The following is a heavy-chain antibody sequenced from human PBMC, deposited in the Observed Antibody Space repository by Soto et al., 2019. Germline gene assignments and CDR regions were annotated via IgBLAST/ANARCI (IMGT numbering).Heavy chain of an antibody. D-gene: IGHD1-26*01. J-gene: IGHJ3*02. Sequence: EVQLLESGGGLVQPGGSLRLSCAASGFTFSSYAMSWVRQAPGKGLEWVSAISGSGGSTYYADSVKGRFTISRDNSKNTLYLQMNSLRVEDTAVYYCAKVGSGSDAFDIWGQGTMVTVSS. CDR1: GFTFSSYA. CDR3: AKVGSGSDAFDI. V-gene: IGHV3-23*01. CDR2: ISGSGGST.